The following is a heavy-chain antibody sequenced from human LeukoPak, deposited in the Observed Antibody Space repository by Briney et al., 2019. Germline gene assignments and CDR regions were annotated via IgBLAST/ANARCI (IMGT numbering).Heavy chain of an antibody. D-gene: IGHD6-19*01. CDR1: GFTFSSYA. Sequence: GGSLRLSCAASGFTFSSYAMHWVRQAPGKGLEWVAVIPYDGSNKYYADSVKGRFTISRDNSKNTLYLQMDSLRAEDTAVYYCAREGTGYSSKIDYWGQGTLVTVSS. J-gene: IGHJ4*02. CDR2: IPYDGSNK. V-gene: IGHV3-30-3*01. CDR3: AREGTGYSSKIDY.